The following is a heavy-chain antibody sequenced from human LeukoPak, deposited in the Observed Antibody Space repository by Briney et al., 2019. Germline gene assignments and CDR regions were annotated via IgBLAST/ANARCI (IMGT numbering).Heavy chain of an antibody. CDR3: ARGRMMYSGSYDY. CDR1: AYTFTGYY. J-gene: IGHJ4*02. CDR2: INPNSGGT. V-gene: IGHV1-2*02. Sequence: GASVKLCCKASAYTFTGYYMPWVRQAPGQGLEWMGWINPNSGGTNYAQNFQGRVTMTRDTSISTAYMELSRLRSDDTAVYYCARGRMMYSGSYDYWGQGTLVTVSS. D-gene: IGHD1-26*01.